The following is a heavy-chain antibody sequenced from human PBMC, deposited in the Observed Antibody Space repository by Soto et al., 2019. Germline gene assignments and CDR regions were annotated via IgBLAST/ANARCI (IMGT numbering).Heavy chain of an antibody. CDR1: GDSVCSNSAS. CDR3: ARGSPIAVAGTFDY. Sequence: SQTLSLTDDIPGDSVCSNSASRNWIRQSPSRGLEWLGRTYYRSKWYNDYAVSVKSRITINPDTSKNQFSLQLNSVTPEDTAVYYWARGSPIAVAGTFDYWGQGTLVTVSS. V-gene: IGHV6-1*01. J-gene: IGHJ4*02. D-gene: IGHD6-19*01. CDR2: TYYRSKWYN.